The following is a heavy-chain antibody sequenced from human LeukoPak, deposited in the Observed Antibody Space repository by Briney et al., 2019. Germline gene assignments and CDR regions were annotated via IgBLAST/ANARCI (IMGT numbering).Heavy chain of an antibody. J-gene: IGHJ6*02. Sequence: SETLSLTCAVYGGSFSGYYWSWIRQPPGKGLEWIGEINHSGSTNYNPSLKSRVTISVDTSKNQSSLKLSSVTAADTAVCYCAREIAAASGGMDVWGQGTTVTVSS. V-gene: IGHV4-34*01. D-gene: IGHD6-13*01. CDR3: AREIAAASGGMDV. CDR2: INHSGST. CDR1: GGSFSGYY.